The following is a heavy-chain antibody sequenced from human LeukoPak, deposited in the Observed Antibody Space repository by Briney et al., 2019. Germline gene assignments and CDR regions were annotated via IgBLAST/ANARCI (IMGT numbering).Heavy chain of an antibody. V-gene: IGHV3-15*01. CDR3: ATDLGLTMIRGVIVH. CDR2: IKSKGDGETT. J-gene: IGHJ4*02. Sequence: PGGSLRLSCAASGFTFTNAWMTWVRQAPGKGLEWVGRIKSKGDGETTDYAAPVKGRFTMSRDDSKATLYLQMNSLKAEDTAVYYCATDLGLTMIRGVIVHWGQGALVTASS. D-gene: IGHD3-10*01. CDR1: GFTFTNAW.